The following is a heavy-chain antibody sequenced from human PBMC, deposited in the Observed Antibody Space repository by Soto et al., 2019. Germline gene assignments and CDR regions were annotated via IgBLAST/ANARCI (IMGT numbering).Heavy chain of an antibody. CDR1: GFTFSSYG. J-gene: IGHJ4*02. Sequence: PVGSLRLSFAASGFTFSSYGMHWVRQAPGKGIERGAVIWYEGSNKYYADSVKGRFTISRDNSKNTLYLQMNSLRAEDTAVYYCERCEFGIRWPIREYDSSALLDYWGQGTLVAVTS. V-gene: IGHV3-33*01. D-gene: IGHD3-22*01. CDR3: ERCEFGIRWPIREYDSSALLDY. CDR2: IWYEGSNK.